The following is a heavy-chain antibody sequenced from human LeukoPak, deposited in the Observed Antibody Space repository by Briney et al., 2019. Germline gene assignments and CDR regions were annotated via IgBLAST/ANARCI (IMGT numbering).Heavy chain of an antibody. D-gene: IGHD3-22*01. Sequence: GGSLRLSCVDSGFSFSSYAMSWVRQAPGKGLEWVSAISGIGGGTYYADSVKGRFTISRDNSRNTLYLQMNSMRAEDTAVYYCAKVITMIVAFDAFDIWGQGTMVTVSS. V-gene: IGHV3-23*01. CDR1: GFSFSSYA. CDR2: ISGIGGGT. J-gene: IGHJ3*02. CDR3: AKVITMIVAFDAFDI.